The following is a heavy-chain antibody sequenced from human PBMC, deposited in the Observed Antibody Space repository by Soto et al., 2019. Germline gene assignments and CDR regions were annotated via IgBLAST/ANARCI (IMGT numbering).Heavy chain of an antibody. CDR2: TIPIFDTA. J-gene: IGHJ6*02. Sequence: QVQLVQSGAEVKKPGPPVRASCKVSGGPFSSYAIGWGRKAPDKGLGWMGGTIPIFDTADYAQKFQGRVTITADESTSTAYMELSSLRSEDTAVYYCATHPMATITYYSGMDVWGQGTTVTVSS. D-gene: IGHD5-12*01. CDR1: GGPFSSYA. V-gene: IGHV1-69*12. CDR3: ATHPMATITYYSGMDV.